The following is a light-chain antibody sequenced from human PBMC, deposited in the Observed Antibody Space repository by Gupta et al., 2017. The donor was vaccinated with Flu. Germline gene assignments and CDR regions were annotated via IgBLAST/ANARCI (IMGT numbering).Light chain of an antibody. V-gene: IGKV1-5*03. CDR3: QQYDSYSLT. Sequence: GDRVTIACRASQSLSSWLAWYQQKPGKAPNLLIYKASNLESGVPSRFNGSGSGTEFTLTISSLQPDDFATYYCQQYDSYSLTFGGGTKVEI. J-gene: IGKJ4*01. CDR1: QSLSSW. CDR2: KAS.